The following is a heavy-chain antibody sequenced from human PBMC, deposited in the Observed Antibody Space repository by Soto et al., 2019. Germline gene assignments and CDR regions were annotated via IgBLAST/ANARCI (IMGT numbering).Heavy chain of an antibody. V-gene: IGHV6-1*01. CDR1: GDSVSSDSAA. D-gene: IGHD6-13*01. J-gene: IGHJ6*02. Sequence: PSQTLSLTCAISGDSVSSDSAAWNWIMQSPSRGLEWLGRTYYRSKWYDDYAVSVKSRITINPDTSKNQFSLQLNSVTPEDTAVYYCARDLAAAGPYYYYGMDVWGQGTTVTVSS. CDR3: ARDLAAAGPYYYYGMDV. CDR2: TYYRSKWYD.